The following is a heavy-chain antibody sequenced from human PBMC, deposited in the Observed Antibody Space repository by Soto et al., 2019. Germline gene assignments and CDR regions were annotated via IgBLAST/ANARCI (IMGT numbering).Heavy chain of an antibody. CDR2: ISSSSSYI. CDR3: ARDDYGDYPINDY. CDR1: GFTFSSYS. Sequence: EVQLVESGGGLVKPGGSLRLSCAASGFTFSSYSMNWVRQAPGKGLEWVSSISSSSSYIYYADSVKGRFTISRDNAKNSLDLQMNSLRAEDTAVYYCARDDYGDYPINDYWGQGTLVTVSS. J-gene: IGHJ4*02. V-gene: IGHV3-21*01. D-gene: IGHD4-17*01.